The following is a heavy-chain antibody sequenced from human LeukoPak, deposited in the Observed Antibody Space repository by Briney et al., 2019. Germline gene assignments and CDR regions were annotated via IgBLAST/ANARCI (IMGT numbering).Heavy chain of an antibody. V-gene: IGHV3-48*01. Sequence: GGSLRLSCAASGFTFSSYAMNWVRQAPGKGLEWVSYISSSSTTIYHADSLKGRITISRDNAKNSLYLQMNRLTAEDTAVYYCARGPSTLFDYWGQGTTVTVSS. CDR3: ARGPSTLFDY. D-gene: IGHD3-16*01. CDR2: ISSSSTTI. CDR1: GFTFSSYA. J-gene: IGHJ4*03.